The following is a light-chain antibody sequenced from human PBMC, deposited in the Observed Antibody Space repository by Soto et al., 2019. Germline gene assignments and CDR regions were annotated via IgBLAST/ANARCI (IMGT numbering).Light chain of an antibody. CDR3: QQYGSSRWT. Sequence: EIVLAQSPGTLSLSPGERATLSCRASPSISSNYLAWYQQKPGQAPRLLIYATSSRATGIPDRFSGSGSGTDFTLTISRLEPEDFAVYYCQQYGSSRWTFGQGAKVEV. CDR2: ATS. V-gene: IGKV3-20*01. J-gene: IGKJ1*01. CDR1: PSISSNY.